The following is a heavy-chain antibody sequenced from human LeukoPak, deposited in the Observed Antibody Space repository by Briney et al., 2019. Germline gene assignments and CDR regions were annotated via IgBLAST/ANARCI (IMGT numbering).Heavy chain of an antibody. J-gene: IGHJ4*02. Sequence: GGSLRLSCAASGFTFSSYAMSWVRQAPGKGLEWVSAISGSGGSTYYADSVKGRFTISRDNSKNTLYLQMNSLRAEDTAVYYCAKGISGIAAAGKIWFDYWGQGTLVTVSS. D-gene: IGHD6-13*01. CDR1: GFTFSSYA. CDR3: AKGISGIAAAGKIWFDY. V-gene: IGHV3-23*01. CDR2: ISGSGGST.